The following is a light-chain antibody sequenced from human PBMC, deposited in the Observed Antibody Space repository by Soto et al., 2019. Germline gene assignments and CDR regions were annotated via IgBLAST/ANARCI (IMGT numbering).Light chain of an antibody. V-gene: IGLV4-69*01. CDR3: QTWGASIL. CDR2: VNSDGSH. CDR1: SGHSSYA. J-gene: IGLJ2*01. Sequence: QLVLTQSPSASASLGASVKLTCTLSSGHSSYAIAWHQQQPEKGPRYLMKVNSDGSHGKGDGIPDRFSGSSSGAERYLTISSLQSEDDADYYCQTWGASILFGGGTKLTVL.